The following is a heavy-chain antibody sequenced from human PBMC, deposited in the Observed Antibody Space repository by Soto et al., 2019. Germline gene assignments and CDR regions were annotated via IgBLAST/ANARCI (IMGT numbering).Heavy chain of an antibody. J-gene: IGHJ6*02. Sequence: GGSLRLSCAASGFTFSTYAMTWVRQAPGKGLEWVSIISSSGDATYYLDSVKGRSTISRDNSRNTLHLQMNSLRAEDAAVYFCAKNGDFWSWGMDVWGQGTTVTVSS. CDR2: ISSSGDAT. CDR3: AKNGDFWSWGMDV. D-gene: IGHD3-3*01. V-gene: IGHV3-23*01. CDR1: GFTFSTYA.